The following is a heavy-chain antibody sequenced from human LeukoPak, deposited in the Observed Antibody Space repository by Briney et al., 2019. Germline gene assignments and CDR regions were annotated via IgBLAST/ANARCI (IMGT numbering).Heavy chain of an antibody. V-gene: IGHV1-2*06. Sequence: GASVKVSCKASGYTFTGYYMHWVRQAPGQGLEWMGRINPNSGGTNYAQKFQGRVTMTRVTSISTAYMELSRLRSDDTAVYYCARVGYYDSSGPLNDYWGQGTLVTVSS. CDR3: ARVGYYDSSGPLNDY. CDR1: GYTFTGYY. D-gene: IGHD3-22*01. CDR2: INPNSGGT. J-gene: IGHJ4*02.